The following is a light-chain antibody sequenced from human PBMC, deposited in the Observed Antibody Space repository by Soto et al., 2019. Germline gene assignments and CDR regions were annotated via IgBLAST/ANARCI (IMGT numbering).Light chain of an antibody. J-gene: IGLJ3*02. Sequence: QSALTQPASVSGSPGQSITISCTGTSSDVGGFDYVSWYQQHPGEAPKPMIYEVTHRPSGVSNRFSGSKSGNTASLTISGLQAEDEAAYYCRSYTNIATWVFGGGTKLTVL. CDR3: RSYTNIATWV. V-gene: IGLV2-14*01. CDR2: EVT. CDR1: SSDVGGFDY.